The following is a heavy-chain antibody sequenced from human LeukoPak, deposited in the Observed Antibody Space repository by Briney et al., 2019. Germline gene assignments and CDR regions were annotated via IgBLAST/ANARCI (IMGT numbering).Heavy chain of an antibody. CDR2: IYTSGST. D-gene: IGHD3-10*01. Sequence: SETLSLTCTVSGGSISSYYWSWIRQPAGKGLEWIRRIYTSGSTNYNPSLKSRVTISVDKSKNQFSLKLSSVTAADTAVYYCARDSSYYYGSGSYTPFDYWGQGTLVTVSS. CDR1: GGSISSYY. V-gene: IGHV4-4*07. J-gene: IGHJ4*02. CDR3: ARDSSYYYGSGSYTPFDY.